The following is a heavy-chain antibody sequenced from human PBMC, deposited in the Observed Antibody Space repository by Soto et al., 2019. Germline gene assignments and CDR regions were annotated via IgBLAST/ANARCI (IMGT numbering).Heavy chain of an antibody. CDR1: AFTFSSYA. D-gene: IGHD3-22*01. CDR2: ISGSGGST. J-gene: IGHJ4*02. CDR3: AKELGGYYDSRGVFDY. V-gene: IGHV3-23*01. Sequence: LVLTCAASAFTFSSYAMSWARQAPVKGLEWVSAISGSGGSTYYADSVKGRFTISRDNSKNTLYLQMNSLRAEDTAVYYCAKELGGYYDSRGVFDYWGQGTLVTVSS.